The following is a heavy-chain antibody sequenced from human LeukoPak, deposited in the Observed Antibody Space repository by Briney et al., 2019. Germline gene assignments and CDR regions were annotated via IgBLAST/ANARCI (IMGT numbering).Heavy chain of an antibody. Sequence: PGGSLRLSCAASGFTFSNYAMSWVRQAPGKGLEWVSGISGSGDTTYQADSVKGRFPISRDNSKNTLYLQMNSLRAEDTAVYYCAKRQGGYGFDYWGQGILVTVSS. D-gene: IGHD3-22*01. V-gene: IGHV3-23*01. CDR3: AKRQGGYGFDY. CDR2: ISGSGDTT. J-gene: IGHJ4*02. CDR1: GFTFSNYA.